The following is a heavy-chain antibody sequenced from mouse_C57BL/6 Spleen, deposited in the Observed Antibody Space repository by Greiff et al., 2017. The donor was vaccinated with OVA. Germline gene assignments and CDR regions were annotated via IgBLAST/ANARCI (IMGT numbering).Heavy chain of an antibody. D-gene: IGHD2-4*01. CDR2: IHPNSGST. CDR3: ARNEDYDGVDY. V-gene: IGHV1-64*01. Sequence: VQLQQPGAELVKPGASVKLSCKASGYTFTSYWMHWVKQRPGQGLEWIGMIHPNSGSTNYNEKFKSKATLTVDKSSSTAYMQLSSLTSEDSAVYYCARNEDYDGVDYWGQGTSVTVSS. J-gene: IGHJ4*01. CDR1: GYTFTSYW.